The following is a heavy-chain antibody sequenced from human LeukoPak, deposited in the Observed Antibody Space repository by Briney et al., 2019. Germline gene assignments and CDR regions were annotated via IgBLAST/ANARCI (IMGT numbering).Heavy chain of an antibody. Sequence: PGRSLRLSWPASGFAFSSYGMQWVRHAPGEGLEWEAVIWYDGSNKYYADCVQGRFSISRDYSKNTLYLQMDIFRAEDTVVYYGAKDCGYSGNAGARYFYMDVWGKGTTVTVSS. CDR2: IWYDGSNK. J-gene: IGHJ6*03. V-gene: IGHV3-33*06. CDR3: AKDCGYSGNAGARYFYMDV. CDR1: GFAFSSYG. D-gene: IGHD5-12*01.